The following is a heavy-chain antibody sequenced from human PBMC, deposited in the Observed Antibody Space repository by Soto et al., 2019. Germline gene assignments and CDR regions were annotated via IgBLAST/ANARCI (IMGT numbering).Heavy chain of an antibody. D-gene: IGHD3-9*01. J-gene: IGHJ6*02. CDR2: INHSGST. V-gene: IGHV4-38-2*01. Sequence: SDTLSLTCAVSGYSISSGYYWGWIRPPPGKGLEWIGEINHSGSTNYNPSLKSRVTISVDTSKNQFSLKLSSVTAADTAVYYCARGDILTGYYYYYYGMDVWGQGTTVTVSS. CDR1: GYSISSGYY. CDR3: ARGDILTGYYYYYYGMDV.